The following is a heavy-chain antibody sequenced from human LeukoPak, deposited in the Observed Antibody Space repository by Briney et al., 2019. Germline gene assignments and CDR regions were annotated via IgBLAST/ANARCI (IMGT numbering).Heavy chain of an antibody. CDR1: GYTFTGYY. D-gene: IGHD3-22*01. V-gene: IGHV1-2*02. CDR2: INPNSGGT. CDR3: ARGGRYYDSSGYCSFDY. J-gene: IGHJ4*02. Sequence: ASVKVSCKAFGYTFTGYYMHWVRQAPGQGLEWMGWINPNSGGTNYAQKFQGRVAMTRDTSISTAYMELSRLRSDDTAVYYCARGGRYYDSSGYCSFDYWGQGTMVTVSS.